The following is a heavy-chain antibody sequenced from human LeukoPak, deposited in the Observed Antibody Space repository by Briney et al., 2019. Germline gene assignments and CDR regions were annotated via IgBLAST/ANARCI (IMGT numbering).Heavy chain of an antibody. CDR3: ARGLGVVTAQSEQPKPRYFDL. Sequence: GASAKVSCKASGYTFSSYGISWVRQAPGQGLEWMGWISGYNGNTNYAQNLQGRVTMTTDTSTSTAYMELRSLRSDDTAVYYCARGLGVVTAQSEQPKPRYFDLWGRGTQVTVSS. V-gene: IGHV1-18*01. J-gene: IGHJ2*01. D-gene: IGHD2-21*02. CDR1: GYTFSSYG. CDR2: ISGYNGNT.